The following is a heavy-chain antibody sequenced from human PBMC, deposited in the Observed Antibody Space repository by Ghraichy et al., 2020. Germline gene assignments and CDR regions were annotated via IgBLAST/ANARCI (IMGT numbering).Heavy chain of an antibody. D-gene: IGHD2/OR15-2a*01. V-gene: IGHV4-34*01. CDR1: GGSFSGYY. CDR2: INHSGST. Sequence: GSLSLTCAVYGGSFSGYYWSWIRQPPGKGLEWIGEINHSGSTNYNPSLKSRVTISVDTSKNQFSLKLSSVTAADTAVYYCARVLKYGDAFDIWGQGTMVTVSS. J-gene: IGHJ3*02. CDR3: ARVLKYGDAFDI.